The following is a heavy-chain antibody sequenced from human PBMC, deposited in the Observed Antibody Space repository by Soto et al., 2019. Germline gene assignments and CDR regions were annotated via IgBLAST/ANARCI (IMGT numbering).Heavy chain of an antibody. Sequence: QVQLVQSGAEVKKPGASVKVSCKASGYTFTSYAMHWVRQAPGQRLEWMGWINAGNGNTKYSQKFQGRVTITRDTSASTAYMELSSLGSEDTAVDYCARGFGELSYYYYYGMDVWGQGTTVTVSS. CDR2: INAGNGNT. CDR3: ARGFGELSYYYYYGMDV. CDR1: GYTFTSYA. D-gene: IGHD3-10*01. V-gene: IGHV1-3*01. J-gene: IGHJ6*02.